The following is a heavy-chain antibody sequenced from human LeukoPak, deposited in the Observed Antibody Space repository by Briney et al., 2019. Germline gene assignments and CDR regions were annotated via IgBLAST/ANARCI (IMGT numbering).Heavy chain of an antibody. J-gene: IGHJ6*02. CDR1: GFTFSSYV. Sequence: GGSLRLSCAASGFTFSSYVMTWVRQAPGKGLEWVSTIKDNGHTAFYADSVKGRFTISRDDAKNSLYLRLNSLRAEDTAVYYCARATLRGYGGHYYGLDVWGRGTTVTVSS. V-gene: IGHV3-23*01. D-gene: IGHD5-18*01. CDR3: ARATLRGYGGHYYGLDV. CDR2: IKDNGHTA.